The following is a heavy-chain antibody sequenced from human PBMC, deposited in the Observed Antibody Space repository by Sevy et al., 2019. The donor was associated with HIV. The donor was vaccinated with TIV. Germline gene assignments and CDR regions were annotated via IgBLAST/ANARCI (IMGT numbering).Heavy chain of an antibody. CDR1: GGSISSGGYY. D-gene: IGHD3-9*01. CDR3: AREPEAHYDILAGALDI. CDR2: IYYSGSI. Sequence: SETLSLTCTVSGGSISSGGYYWSWIRQHPGKGLEWIGYIYYSGSIYYNPSLKSRVTISVDTSKNQFSLKLSSVTAADTAVYYCAREPEAHYDILAGALDIWGQGTMVTVSS. V-gene: IGHV4-31*03. J-gene: IGHJ3*02.